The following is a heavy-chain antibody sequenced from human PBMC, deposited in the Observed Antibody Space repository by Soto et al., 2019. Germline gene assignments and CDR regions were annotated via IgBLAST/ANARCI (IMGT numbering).Heavy chain of an antibody. D-gene: IGHD6-19*01. V-gene: IGHV2-70*01. CDR1: GFSLSSGGLC. J-gene: IGHJ4*02. CDR2: IDWDDAK. Sequence: VSGPTLVNPTQTLTLTCAFSGFSLSSGGLCVGWIRQPPGKALEWLAIIDWDDAKYYSTSLKTRLTISKDTSKNQVVLTMTNMDPVDTATYYCARIPSSAWHDGWYFDYWGPGALVTVSS. CDR3: ARIPSSAWHDGWYFDY.